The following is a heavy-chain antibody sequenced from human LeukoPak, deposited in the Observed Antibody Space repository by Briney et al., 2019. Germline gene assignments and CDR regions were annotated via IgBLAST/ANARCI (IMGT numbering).Heavy chain of an antibody. Sequence: GGSLRLSCAASGFTFSTYAMSWVRQAPGKGLEWVSVVSGTGGRTYYADSVKGRFTISRDNSKNTLYLQMNSLRAEDTALYYCVKASSSSPQYNWFDAWGQGTLVTVSS. CDR2: VSGTGGRT. CDR3: VKASSSSPQYNWFDA. CDR1: GFTFSTYA. V-gene: IGHV3-23*01. D-gene: IGHD6-6*01. J-gene: IGHJ5*02.